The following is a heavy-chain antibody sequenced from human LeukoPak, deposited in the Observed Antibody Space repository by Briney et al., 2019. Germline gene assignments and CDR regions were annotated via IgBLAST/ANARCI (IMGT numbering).Heavy chain of an antibody. V-gene: IGHV3-23*01. CDR1: GFTFSDYY. CDR3: AKSLLTTASGTGRAFDL. J-gene: IGHJ3*01. Sequence: GGSLRLSCAASGFTFSDYYMSWIRQAPGRGLEWVSGISAGGDLTFHADPVKGRFTISRDNSKNTLYLQMNSLRADDTAEYYCAKSLLTTASGTGRAFDLWGQGTMVTVSS. D-gene: IGHD1-26*01. CDR2: ISAGGDLT.